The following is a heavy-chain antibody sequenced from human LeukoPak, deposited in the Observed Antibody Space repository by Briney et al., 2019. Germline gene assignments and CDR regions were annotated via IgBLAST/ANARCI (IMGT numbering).Heavy chain of an antibody. D-gene: IGHD6-13*01. Sequence: PGGSLRLSCTASGFTLSTYWMNWVRQAPGKGLEWVSAISGSGGSTYYADSVKGRFTISRDNSKNTLYLQMNSLRAEDTAVYYCAKTAIAAAHDYWGQGTLVTVSS. CDR1: GFTLSTYW. J-gene: IGHJ4*02. CDR3: AKTAIAAAHDY. V-gene: IGHV3-23*01. CDR2: ISGSGGST.